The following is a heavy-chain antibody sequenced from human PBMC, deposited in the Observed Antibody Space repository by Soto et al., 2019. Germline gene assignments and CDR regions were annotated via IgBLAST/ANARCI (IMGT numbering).Heavy chain of an antibody. V-gene: IGHV1-2*04. CDR3: ARPTSYDSSGSFDY. CDR1: GYTFTGYY. Sequence: ASVKVSCKASGYTFTGYYMHWVRQAPGQGLEWMGWINPNSGGTNYAQKFQGWVTMTRDTSISTAYMELSRLRSDDTAVYYCARPTSYDSSGSFDYWGQGTLVTVSS. J-gene: IGHJ4*02. CDR2: INPNSGGT. D-gene: IGHD3-22*01.